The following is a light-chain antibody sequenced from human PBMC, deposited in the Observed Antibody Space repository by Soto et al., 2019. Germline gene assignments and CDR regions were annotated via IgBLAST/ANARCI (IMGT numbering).Light chain of an antibody. CDR1: SSDVAPYNY. J-gene: IGLJ1*01. CDR3: SSYTGSSTYV. Sequence: QSVLTQPASVSGSPGQSITISCTGTSSDVAPYNYVSWYQQYPGKAPKLMIYDVTNRPSGVSNRFSGSKSGNTASLTISGLQAEDEADYYCSSYTGSSTYVFGTGTKLTVL. CDR2: DVT. V-gene: IGLV2-14*01.